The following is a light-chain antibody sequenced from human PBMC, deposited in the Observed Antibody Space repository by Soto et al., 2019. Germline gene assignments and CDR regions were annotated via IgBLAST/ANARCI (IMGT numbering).Light chain of an antibody. CDR2: GAS. CDR1: QSVSSSY. V-gene: IGKV3-20*01. J-gene: IGKJ1*01. CDR3: QQYGTSPWT. Sequence: EIVLTQSPGTLSLSPGGRGTLSCRASQSVSSSYLAWYQQKPGQAPRLLIYGASSRATGIPDRFSGSGSGTDFTLTISRLKAEDFAVYYCQQYGTSPWTFGQGTKVDIK.